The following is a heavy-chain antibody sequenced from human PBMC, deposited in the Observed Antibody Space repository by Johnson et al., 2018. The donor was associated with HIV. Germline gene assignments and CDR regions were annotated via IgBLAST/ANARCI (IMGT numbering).Heavy chain of an antibody. V-gene: IGHV3-30*04. CDR1: GLTLTTII. D-gene: IGHD6-19*01. CDR3: AREDVSSGYAGTFDI. J-gene: IGHJ3*02. Sequence: QVQLVESGGGVVQPGGSLRVSCAVSGLTLTTIIVHWARQAPGKGLEWVSLISHDGTTTAYADSVKGRYTFSRDLSTNTVYLQMNSLSPEDTAVYYCAREDVSSGYAGTFDIWGQGTLVTVS. CDR2: ISHDGTTT.